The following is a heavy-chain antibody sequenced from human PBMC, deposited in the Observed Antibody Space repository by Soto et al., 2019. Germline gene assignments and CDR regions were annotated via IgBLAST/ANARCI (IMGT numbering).Heavy chain of an antibody. D-gene: IGHD1-1*01. CDR1: GFSLTTSGVG. J-gene: IGHJ1*01. CDR2: IYGDDDK. V-gene: IGHV2-5*02. Sequence: QITLKESGPTLVKPTQTLTLTCTFSGFSLTTSGVGVGWIRQPPGKALEWLALIYGDDDKPHSPSLKSRLTITKDTSKNQVVLTMTNMDPVDTATYYCAHHNPTYFQHWGQGTLVTVSS. CDR3: AHHNPTYFQH.